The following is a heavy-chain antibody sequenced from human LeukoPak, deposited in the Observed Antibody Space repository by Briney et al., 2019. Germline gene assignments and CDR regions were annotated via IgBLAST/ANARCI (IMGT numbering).Heavy chain of an antibody. CDR1: GGTFSSYA. CDR3: ARDSGWNDAAFDI. D-gene: IGHD1-1*01. Sequence: SVKVSCKASGGTFSSYAISWVRQAPGQGLEWMGGIIPIFGTANYAQKFQGRVTITADESTSTAYMELSSLRSEDTAVYYCARDSGWNDAAFDIWGQGTMVTVSS. J-gene: IGHJ3*02. CDR2: IIPIFGTA. V-gene: IGHV1-69*01.